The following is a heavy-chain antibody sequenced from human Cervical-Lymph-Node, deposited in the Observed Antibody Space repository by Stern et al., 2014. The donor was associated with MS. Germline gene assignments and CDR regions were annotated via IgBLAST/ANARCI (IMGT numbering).Heavy chain of an antibody. V-gene: IGHV1-69*01. CDR2: IFPVFGTP. CDR1: GGTFSQFP. Sequence: QLVQSGAEVTKPGSSEKVSCKASGGTFSQFPSSWVRQAPGQGLELKGGIFPVFGTPTYAQEFRGSVTITADVATSTVYMELSSLRSDDTAVYYCALSSETSDRWYSLGYDLWGQGTLVTVSS. CDR3: ALSSETSDRWYSLGYDL. J-gene: IGHJ5*02. D-gene: IGHD6-13*01.